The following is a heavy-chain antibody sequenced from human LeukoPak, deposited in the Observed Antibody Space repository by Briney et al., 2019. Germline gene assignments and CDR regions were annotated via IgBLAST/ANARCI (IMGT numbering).Heavy chain of an antibody. V-gene: IGHV3-7*01. J-gene: IGHJ3*02. CDR1: GFTFSRYW. D-gene: IGHD1-26*01. Sequence: GGSLRLSCAASGFTFSRYWMSWVRQAPGKGLEMVANINQDGSVKFYGHSVKGHFTISRNTAKNSLYLQMNSPTADDTALYYCARDREGSRDAFDIWGQGTLVTVSS. CDR2: INQDGSVK. CDR3: ARDREGSRDAFDI.